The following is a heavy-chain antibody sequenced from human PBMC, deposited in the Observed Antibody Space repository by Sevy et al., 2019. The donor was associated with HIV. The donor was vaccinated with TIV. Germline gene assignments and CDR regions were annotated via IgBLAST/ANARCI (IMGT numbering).Heavy chain of an antibody. CDR1: GFTVSSNY. Sequence: GSLRLSCAASGFTVSSNYMSWVRQAPGKGLEWVSVIYSGGSTYYADSVKGRFTISRDNSKNTLYLQMNSLRAEDTAVYYCARESTILWFGELLSYGMDVWGQGTTVTVSS. CDR3: ARESTILWFGELLSYGMDV. J-gene: IGHJ6*02. V-gene: IGHV3-53*01. D-gene: IGHD3-10*01. CDR2: IYSGGST.